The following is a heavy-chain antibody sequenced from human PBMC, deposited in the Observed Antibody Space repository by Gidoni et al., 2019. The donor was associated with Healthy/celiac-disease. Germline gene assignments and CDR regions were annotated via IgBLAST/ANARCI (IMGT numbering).Heavy chain of an antibody. J-gene: IGHJ6*02. CDR1: GGSISSSSYY. CDR2: IYYSGST. D-gene: IGHD3-3*01. Sequence: QLQLQESGPGLVKPSETLSLTCTVSGGSISSSSYYWGWIRQPPGKGLEWIGSIYYSGSTYYNPSLKSRVTISVDTSKNQFSLKLSSVTAADTAVYYCARHTDFWSGYWRGVSRSGYYYGMDVWGQGTTVTVSS. CDR3: ARHTDFWSGYWRGVSRSGYYYGMDV. V-gene: IGHV4-39*01.